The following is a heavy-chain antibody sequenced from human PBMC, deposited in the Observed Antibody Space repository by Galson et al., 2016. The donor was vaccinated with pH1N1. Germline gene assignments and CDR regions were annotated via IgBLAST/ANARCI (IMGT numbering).Heavy chain of an antibody. V-gene: IGHV1-69*13. CDR3: ASPAIVRGVVYYHYGMDV. CDR2: IIPIFGTT. D-gene: IGHD3-10*01. CDR1: GGTFSNSA. Sequence: SVKVSCKASGGTFSNSAVSWVRQAPGQGLEWMGGIIPIFGTTNYAQKIRGRVTITADQITSTSYMELSSLRSEDTAIYYCASPAIVRGVVYYHYGMDVWGQGTTVTVSS. J-gene: IGHJ6*02.